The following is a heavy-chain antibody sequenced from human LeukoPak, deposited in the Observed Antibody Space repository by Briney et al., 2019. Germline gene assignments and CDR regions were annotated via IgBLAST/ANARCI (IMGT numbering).Heavy chain of an antibody. CDR2: INPSGGST. CDR3: ARGSRPVYNLLTGKRYFDY. V-gene: IGHV1-46*01. CDR1: GYTFTTYY. J-gene: IGHJ4*02. D-gene: IGHD3-9*01. Sequence: ASVKVSCKASGYTFTTYYVHWVRQAPGQGLEWMGIINPSGGSTTYAQKFRGRLTMTRDMSTSTVYMELSSLRSEDAAVYYCARGSRPVYNLLTGKRYFDYWGQGTLLTVSS.